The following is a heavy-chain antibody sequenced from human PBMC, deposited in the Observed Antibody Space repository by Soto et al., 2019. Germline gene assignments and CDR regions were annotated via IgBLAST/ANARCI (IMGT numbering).Heavy chain of an antibody. CDR2: INAGNGNT. CDR3: ARDLSGWYGGPFDY. CDR1: GYTFTSYA. J-gene: IGHJ4*02. D-gene: IGHD6-19*01. V-gene: IGHV1-3*01. Sequence: ASVKVSCKASGYTFTSYAMHWVRQAPGQRLEWMGWINAGNGNTKYSQKFQGRVTITRDTSASTAYMELSSLRSEDTAVYYCARDLSGWYGGPFDYWGQGTLVTVSS.